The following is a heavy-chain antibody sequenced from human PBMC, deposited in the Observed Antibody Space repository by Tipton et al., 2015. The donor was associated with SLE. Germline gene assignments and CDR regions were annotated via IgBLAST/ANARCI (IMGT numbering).Heavy chain of an antibody. D-gene: IGHD2-2*01. CDR2: IYPFDSDT. CDR1: GYSFPNFW. V-gene: IGHV5-51*03. CDR3: ATSSTPSWWLH. Sequence: VQLVQSGAEVKKPGESLKISCKGSGYSFPNFWIAWVRQMPGKGLEFMGLIYPFDSDTTYSPSFEGQVSISVDNSINTAYLQWSSLRASDTAIYYCATSSTPSWWLHWGGGTLVTVSS. J-gene: IGHJ4*02.